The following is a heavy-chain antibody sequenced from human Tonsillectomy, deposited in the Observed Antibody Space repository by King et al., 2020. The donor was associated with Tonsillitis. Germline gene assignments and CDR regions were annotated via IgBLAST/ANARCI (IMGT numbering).Heavy chain of an antibody. J-gene: IGHJ6*02. D-gene: IGHD2-2*01. CDR3: ARDRRPILHDIVVVPAAREHYYYYYGMDV. V-gene: IGHV4-30-4*01. Sequence: VQLQESGPGLVKPSQTLSLTCTVSGGSISSGDYYWSWIRQPPGKGLEWIGYIYYSGSTYYNPSLKSRVTISVDTSKNQFSLKLSSVTAADTAVYYCARDRRPILHDIVVVPAAREHYYYYYGMDVWGQGTTVTVSS. CDR2: IYYSGST. CDR1: GGSISSGDYY.